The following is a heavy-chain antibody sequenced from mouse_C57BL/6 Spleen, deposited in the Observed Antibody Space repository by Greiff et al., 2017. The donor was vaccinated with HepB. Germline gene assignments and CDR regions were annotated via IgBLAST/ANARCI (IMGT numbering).Heavy chain of an antibody. V-gene: IGHV1-81*01. J-gene: IGHJ2*01. CDR1: GYTFTSYG. CDR3: ARDDGYGDYFDY. CDR2: IYPRSGNT. D-gene: IGHD2-3*01. Sequence: QVQLQQSGAELARPGASVKLSCKASGYTFTSYGISWVKQRTGQGLEWIGEIYPRSGNTYYNEKFKGKATLTADKSSSTAYMELRSLTSEDSAVYFCARDDGYGDYFDYWGQGTTLTVSS.